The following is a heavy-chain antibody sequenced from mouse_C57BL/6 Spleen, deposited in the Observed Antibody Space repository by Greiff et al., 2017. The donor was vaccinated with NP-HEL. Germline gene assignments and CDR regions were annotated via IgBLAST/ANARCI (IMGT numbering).Heavy chain of an antibody. Sequence: QVQLQQSGAELMKPGASVKLSCKATGYTFTGYWIEWVKQRPGHGLEWIGEILPGSGSTNYTEKFKGKATFTADTSSNTAYMQLSSLTTEDSAIYYCARGWDHYYAMDYWGQGTSVTVSS. CDR3: ARGWDHYYAMDY. CDR1: GYTFTGYW. J-gene: IGHJ4*01. CDR2: ILPGSGST. V-gene: IGHV1-9*01. D-gene: IGHD4-1*01.